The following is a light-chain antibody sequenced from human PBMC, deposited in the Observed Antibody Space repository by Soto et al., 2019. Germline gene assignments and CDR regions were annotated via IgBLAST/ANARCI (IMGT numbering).Light chain of an antibody. CDR1: QSIIIW. CDR3: QQYNHYSGLT. V-gene: IGKV1-5*01. CDR2: DAY. Sequence: DIQMTQSPSTLSASVGDRVTITCRASQSIIIWLAWYQQKPGKAPKVVIYDAYSLESGVPSRFSGSGSGAEFTLTISSLQPDDFATYYCQQYNHYSGLTFGGGTKVDI. J-gene: IGKJ4*01.